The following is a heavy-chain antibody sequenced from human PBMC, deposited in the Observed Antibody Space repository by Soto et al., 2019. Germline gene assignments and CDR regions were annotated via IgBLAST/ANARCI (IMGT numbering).Heavy chain of an antibody. D-gene: IGHD3-10*01. V-gene: IGHV1-3*01. CDR2: INAGNGNT. CDR3: AAPYGSGSYPYYYGMDV. J-gene: IGHJ6*02. CDR1: GYTFTSYA. Sequence: ASVKVSCKASGYTFTSYAMHWVRQAPGQRLEWMGWINAGNGNTKYSQKFQGRVTITRDTSASTAYMELSSLRSEDTAVYYCAAPYGSGSYPYYYGMDVWGQGTTVTSP.